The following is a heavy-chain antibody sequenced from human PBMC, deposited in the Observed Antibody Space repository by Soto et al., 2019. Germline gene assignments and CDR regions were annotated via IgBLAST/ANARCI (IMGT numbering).Heavy chain of an antibody. V-gene: IGHV3-21*01. D-gene: IGHD3-22*01. CDR2: ISSSSSYI. Sequence: GGSLRLSCAASGFTFSSYSMNWVRQAPGKGLEWVSSISSSSSYIYYADSVKGRFTIPRDNAKNSLYLQMNSLRAEDTAVYYCARDTYYYDSSGYYYFDYWGQGTLVTSPQ. J-gene: IGHJ4*02. CDR3: ARDTYYYDSSGYYYFDY. CDR1: GFTFSSYS.